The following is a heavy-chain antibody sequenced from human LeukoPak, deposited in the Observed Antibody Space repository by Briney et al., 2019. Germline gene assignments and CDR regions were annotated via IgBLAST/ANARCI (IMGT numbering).Heavy chain of an antibody. J-gene: IGHJ4*02. V-gene: IGHV4-39*07. CDR2: GDYSGGT. Sequence: SETLSLTCTVSGDSFTSVTDYWAWIRQPPGKGLEWIASGDYSGGTYYNPSLGSRVAISADMSKNQFSLKLSSVTAADTAVYYCARAVAPVAATYEYWGQGTLVTVSS. CDR3: ARAVAPVAATYEY. CDR1: GDSFTSVTDY. D-gene: IGHD2-15*01.